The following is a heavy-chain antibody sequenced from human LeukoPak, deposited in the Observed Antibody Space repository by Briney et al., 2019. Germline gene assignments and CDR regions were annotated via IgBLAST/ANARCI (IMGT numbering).Heavy chain of an antibody. CDR1: GSTFSGYW. V-gene: IGHV3-74*03. J-gene: IGHJ4*02. CDR3: ARGGSGNFYY. Sequence: PGGSLRLSCTASGSTFSGYWMNWVRQAPGKGLVWVSRIGSDGGSTTYADSVKGRFTISRDNAKNTLYLQMTSLRAEDTAVYYCARGGSGNFYYWGQGTLVTVSS. D-gene: IGHD1-26*01. CDR2: IGSDGGST.